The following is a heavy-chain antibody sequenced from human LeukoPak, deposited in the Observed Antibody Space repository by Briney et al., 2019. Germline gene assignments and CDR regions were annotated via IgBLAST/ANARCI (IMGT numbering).Heavy chain of an antibody. Sequence: GESLKISCKSSGYSFTSYWIGWVRQMPGKGLEVILIIYPGDSDTIFSPSFQGQVTISADKSISTAYLQWSSLKASDTAMYYCARQGPDCGGDCYPEPTYYYYYMDVWGKGTTVSVSS. CDR2: IYPGDSDT. J-gene: IGHJ6*03. CDR3: ARQGPDCGGDCYPEPTYYYYYMDV. V-gene: IGHV5-51*01. D-gene: IGHD2-21*02. CDR1: GYSFTSYW.